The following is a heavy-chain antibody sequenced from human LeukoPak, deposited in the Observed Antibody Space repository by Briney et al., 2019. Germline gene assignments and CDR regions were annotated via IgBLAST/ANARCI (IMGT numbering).Heavy chain of an antibody. CDR1: AGSLSSGSYY. CDR2: IFSREST. CDR3: ARQSFTMVRGINWFDP. V-gene: IGHV4-39*01. D-gene: IGHD3-10*01. J-gene: IGHJ5*02. Sequence: KASETLSLTCTLSAGSLSSGSYYWGWILQPPGNGLDWTGSIFSRESTYHTPALQSRVTISIDRSKNQFSLKLSSVTAADTAVYYWARQSFTMVRGINWFDPWGQGTLVTVSS.